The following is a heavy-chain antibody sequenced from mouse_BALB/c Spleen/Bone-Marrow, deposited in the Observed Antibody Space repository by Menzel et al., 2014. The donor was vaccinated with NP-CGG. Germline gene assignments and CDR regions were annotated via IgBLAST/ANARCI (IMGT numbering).Heavy chain of an antibody. CDR1: GYSITGGYF. CDR3: TRALMIVTGPMDY. J-gene: IGHJ4*01. CDR2: ISYDGSN. Sequence: ESGPGLVKPSQSLSLTCSVTGYSITGGYFWNWIRQSPGNKLEWMGYISYDGSNNYNPSLKNRISIIRDTSRNQFFLKLNSVTTEDTAEYFCTRALMIVTGPMDYWGQGTSVTVSS. D-gene: IGHD2-4*01. V-gene: IGHV3-6*02.